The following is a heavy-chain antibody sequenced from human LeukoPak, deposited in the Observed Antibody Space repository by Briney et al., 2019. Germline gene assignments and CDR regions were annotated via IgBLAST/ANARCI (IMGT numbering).Heavy chain of an antibody. D-gene: IGHD3-9*01. V-gene: IGHV3-48*01. CDR2: ISSGSTSI. Sequence: GGSLRLSCAASGFTFSSYSMNWVRQAPGKGLEWISYISSGSTSIYYADSVKGRFTVSRDNVNNSLYLQMNSLRAEDTAIYYCARLLLRYFDWPWGGFDPWGQGTLVTVSS. CDR3: ARLLLRYFDWPWGGFDP. J-gene: IGHJ5*02. CDR1: GFTFSSYS.